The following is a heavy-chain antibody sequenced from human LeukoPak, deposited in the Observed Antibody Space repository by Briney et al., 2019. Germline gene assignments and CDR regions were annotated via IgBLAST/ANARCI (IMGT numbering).Heavy chain of an antibody. CDR2: ISSNGGST. Sequence: GGSLRLSCSASGFTFSSYAMHWVRQAPGKGLEYVSAISSNGGSTYYADSVKGRFTISRDNSKNTLYLQMSSLRAEDTAVYYCARDSPKYSSGWYSLFDYWGQGTLVTVSS. CDR1: GFTFSSYA. D-gene: IGHD6-19*01. V-gene: IGHV3-64D*06. CDR3: ARDSPKYSSGWYSLFDY. J-gene: IGHJ4*02.